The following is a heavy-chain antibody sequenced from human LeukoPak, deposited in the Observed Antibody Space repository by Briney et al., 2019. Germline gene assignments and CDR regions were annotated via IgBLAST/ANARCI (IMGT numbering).Heavy chain of an antibody. CDR3: ARSVSSGWYAFDS. CDR1: GGSISSYY. D-gene: IGHD6-19*01. CDR2: IYYSGST. V-gene: IGHV4-59*12. Sequence: SETLSLTCTVSGGSISSYYWSWIRQPPGKGLEWIGYIYYSGSTNYNPSPKSRVTMSVDTSKNQFSLKLSSVTAADTAIYYCARSVSSGWYAFDSWGQGTLVTVSS. J-gene: IGHJ4*02.